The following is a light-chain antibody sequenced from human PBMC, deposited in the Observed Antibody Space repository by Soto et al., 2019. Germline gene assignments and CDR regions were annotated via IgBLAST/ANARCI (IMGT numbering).Light chain of an antibody. CDR3: CSYAGSDNYV. CDR1: SSDVGGYNY. Sequence: QSMLTQPPSASGSPGQSVTISCTGTSSDVGGYNYVSWYQQHPGKAPKLMIYEVSKRPSGVPDRFSGSKSGNTASLTVSGLQAEDEADYYCCSYAGSDNYVFGTGTKVTVL. CDR2: EVS. J-gene: IGLJ1*01. V-gene: IGLV2-8*01.